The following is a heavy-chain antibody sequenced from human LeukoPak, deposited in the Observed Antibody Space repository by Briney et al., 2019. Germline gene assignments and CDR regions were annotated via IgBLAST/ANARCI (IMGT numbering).Heavy chain of an antibody. CDR3: EAYGSV. Sequence: WGSLRLSCTASGLSFSDLWLTWVRQAPGRGLEWVANIKKDGTEKNYVDSVRGRFTISRDNAQNSLYLQMNNLRAEDTAIYYCEAYGSVWGQGTLVIVSS. CDR2: IKKDGTEK. D-gene: IGHD3-10*01. V-gene: IGHV3-7*03. CDR1: GLSFSDLW. J-gene: IGHJ4*02.